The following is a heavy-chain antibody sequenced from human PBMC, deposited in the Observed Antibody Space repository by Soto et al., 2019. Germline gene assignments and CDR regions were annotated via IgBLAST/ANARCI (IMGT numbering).Heavy chain of an antibody. CDR2: IKQDGSEK. Sequence: GGSLRLSCAASGFTFSTYWMSWVRQAPGKGLEWVANIKQDGSEKYYVDSVKGRFTISRDNAKNSLYLQMNSLRAEDTAVYYCASSKWNYVRYFDYWGQGTLVTVSS. CDR1: GFTFSTYW. J-gene: IGHJ4*02. CDR3: ASSKWNYVRYFDY. D-gene: IGHD1-7*01. V-gene: IGHV3-7*03.